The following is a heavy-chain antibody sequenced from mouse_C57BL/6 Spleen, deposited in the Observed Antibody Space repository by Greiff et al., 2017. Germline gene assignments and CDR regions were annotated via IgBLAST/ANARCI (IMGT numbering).Heavy chain of an antibody. CDR3: ARSYDYDGLLYAMDY. J-gene: IGHJ4*01. CDR1: GFSLTSYG. Sequence: QVQLKQSGPGLVQPSQSLSITCTVSGFSLTSYGVPWVRQSPGKGLEWLGVIWSGGSTDYNAAFISRLSISKDNSKSQVFFKMNSLQADDTAIYYCARSYDYDGLLYAMDYWGQGTSVTVSS. CDR2: IWSGGST. V-gene: IGHV2-2*01. D-gene: IGHD2-4*01.